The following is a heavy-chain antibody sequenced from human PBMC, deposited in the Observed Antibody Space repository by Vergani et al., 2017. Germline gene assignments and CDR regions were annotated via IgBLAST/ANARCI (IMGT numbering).Heavy chain of an antibody. J-gene: IGHJ4*02. CDR3: ARMSRRSGY. CDR1: GGSFSGYY. D-gene: IGHD3-10*01. CDR2: INHSGST. Sequence: QVQLQESGPGLVKPSETLSLTCAVYGGSFSGYYWSWIRQPPGKGLEWIGEINHSGSTNYNPSLKSRVTISVDTSKNQFSLKLSSVTAADTAVYYCARMSRRSGYWGQGTLVTVSS. V-gene: IGHV4-34*01.